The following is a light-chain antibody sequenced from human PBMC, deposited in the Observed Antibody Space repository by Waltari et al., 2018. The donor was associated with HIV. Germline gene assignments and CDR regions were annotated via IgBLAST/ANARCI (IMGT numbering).Light chain of an antibody. CDR1: QSLLYSDGNTC. Sequence: DVVMTQSTLSLPVTLGQPASISCRSSQSLLYSDGNTCLNWFKQKPGQSPRRLIYRVSNRDSGVPDRFSGSGAGTDFTLKISRVEAEDVGVYYCMQGTHWPITFGQGTRLEIK. CDR3: MQGTHWPIT. V-gene: IGKV2-30*01. J-gene: IGKJ5*01. CDR2: RVS.